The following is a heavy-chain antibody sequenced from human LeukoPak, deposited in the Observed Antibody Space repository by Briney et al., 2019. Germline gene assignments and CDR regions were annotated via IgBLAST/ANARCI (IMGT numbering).Heavy chain of an antibody. CDR2: IDPGSHRT. Sequence: ASVKVSCKASGYTFITYCMQWLRQAPGQGLEWMGVIDPGSHRTSYAQKFQGRVSMTRDTSTNTVYMELNSLTSDDTAVYYCARERSNTQAMAMGASWLDPWGQGTLVTVSS. CDR3: ARERSNTQAMAMGASWLDP. D-gene: IGHD5-18*01. J-gene: IGHJ5*02. V-gene: IGHV1-46*01. CDR1: GYTFITYC.